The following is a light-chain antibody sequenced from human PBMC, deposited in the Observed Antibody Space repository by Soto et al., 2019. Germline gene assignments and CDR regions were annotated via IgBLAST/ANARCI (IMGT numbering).Light chain of an antibody. CDR2: DVS. V-gene: IGLV2-14*01. J-gene: IGLJ2*01. Sequence: QPVLTQPASVSGSPGQSITISCTGTSSDVGGYNYVSWYQQHPGKAPKLMIYDVSIRPSGVSNRFSGSKSGNTASLTISGLQAEDEADYYCSSYTSSSTLDVVFGGGTKLTVL. CDR1: SSDVGGYNY. CDR3: SSYTSSSTLDVV.